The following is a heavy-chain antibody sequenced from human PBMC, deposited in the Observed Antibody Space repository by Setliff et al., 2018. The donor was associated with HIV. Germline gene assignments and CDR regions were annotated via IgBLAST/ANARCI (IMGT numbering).Heavy chain of an antibody. J-gene: IGHJ4*02. CDR1: GGSISSGSHY. CDR2: IYYSGTT. CDR3: AREFSSSSFDQ. Sequence: LSLTCSVSGGSISSGSHYWGWIRQAPGKGLEWIGNIYYSGTTFYNPSLKSRVSISVDTSRNEFSLKLTSVTAADTAVYYCAREFSSSSFDQWGPGTLVTVSS. D-gene: IGHD6-6*01. V-gene: IGHV4-39*02.